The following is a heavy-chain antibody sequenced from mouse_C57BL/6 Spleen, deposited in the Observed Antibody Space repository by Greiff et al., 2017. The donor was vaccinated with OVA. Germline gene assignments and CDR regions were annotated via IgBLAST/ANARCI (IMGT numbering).Heavy chain of an antibody. V-gene: IGHV1-18*01. CDR1: GYTFTDYN. J-gene: IGHJ2*01. Sequence: EVQLQQSGPELVKPGASVKIPCKASGYTFTDYNMDWVKQSHGKSLEWIGAINPNNGGTIYNQKFKGKATLTVDKSSSTAYMELRSLTSEDTAVYYCARSPHYYGSSYDYFDYWGQGTTLTVSS. D-gene: IGHD1-1*01. CDR3: ARSPHYYGSSYDYFDY. CDR2: INPNNGGT.